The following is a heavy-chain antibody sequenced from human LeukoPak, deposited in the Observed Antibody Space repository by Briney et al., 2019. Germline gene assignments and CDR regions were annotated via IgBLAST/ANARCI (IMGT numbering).Heavy chain of an antibody. CDR2: IWYDGSNK. J-gene: IGHJ4*02. CDR3: AKDLGTNKLVDY. V-gene: IGHV3-33*06. CDR1: GFTFSSYG. Sequence: GGSLRLSCAASGFTFSSYGMHWVRQAPGKGLEWVALIWYDGSNKYYADSVKGRFTISRDNSKNTLYLQMNSLTAEDTAVYYCAKDLGTNKLVDYWGQGILVTVSS. D-gene: IGHD1-26*01.